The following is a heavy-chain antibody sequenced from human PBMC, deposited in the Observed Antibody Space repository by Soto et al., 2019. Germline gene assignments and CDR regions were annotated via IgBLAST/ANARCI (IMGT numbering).Heavy chain of an antibody. CDR3: ARGPPFNYYDSSGYFLNY. D-gene: IGHD3-22*01. CDR1: GGTFSSYT. CDR2: IIPIFGTA. V-gene: IGHV1-69*13. J-gene: IGHJ4*02. Sequence: ASVKVSCKASGGTFSSYTISWVRQAPGQGLEWMGGIIPIFGTANYAQKFQGRVTITADESTSTAYMELSSLRSEDTAVYYCARGPPFNYYDSSGYFLNYWGQGTLVTVSS.